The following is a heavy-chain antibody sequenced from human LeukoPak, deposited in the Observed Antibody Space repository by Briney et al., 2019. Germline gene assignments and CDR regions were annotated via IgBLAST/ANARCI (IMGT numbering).Heavy chain of an antibody. D-gene: IGHD4/OR15-4a*01. CDR2: SGSGGDT. V-gene: IGHV3-23*01. J-gene: IGHJ4*02. CDR1: GFTFSSYA. CDR3: AKARGATYGTFYFDY. Sequence: GGSLRLSCAASGFTFSSYAMSWVRQAPGKGLEWVSISGSGGDTYYADSVKGRFTISRDNSKNTLYLQMNSLRAEDTAVYYCAKARGATYGTFYFDYWGQGTLVTVSS.